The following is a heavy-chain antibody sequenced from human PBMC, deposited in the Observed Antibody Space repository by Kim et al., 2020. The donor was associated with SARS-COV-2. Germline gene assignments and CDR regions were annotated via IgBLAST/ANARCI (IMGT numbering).Heavy chain of an antibody. Sequence: GGSLRLSCAASGFTLSSYGMHWVRQAPGKGLEWVADISYDGSDKYYADSVKGRFTISRDNFKNTLYLQLNSLRFEDTAVYYCAKDMEVMIIRGPDFWGQGTLVAVSA. J-gene: IGHJ4*02. CDR3: AKDMEVMIIRGPDF. CDR2: ISYDGSDK. CDR1: GFTLSSYG. D-gene: IGHD3-16*01. V-gene: IGHV3-30*18.